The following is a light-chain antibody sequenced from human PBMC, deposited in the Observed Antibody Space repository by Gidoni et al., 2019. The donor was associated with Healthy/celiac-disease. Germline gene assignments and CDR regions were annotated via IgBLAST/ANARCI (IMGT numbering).Light chain of an antibody. Sequence: IVLTHSPGALSLSPGERATLSCRASQSVSSSYLAWYQQKPGQAPRLLIYGASSRATGIPDRFSGSGSCTDFTLTISRLEPEDFAVYYCQQYCSSPPRTFGQGTKVEIK. CDR3: QQYCSSPPRT. CDR2: GAS. J-gene: IGKJ1*01. CDR1: QSVSSSY. V-gene: IGKV3-20*01.